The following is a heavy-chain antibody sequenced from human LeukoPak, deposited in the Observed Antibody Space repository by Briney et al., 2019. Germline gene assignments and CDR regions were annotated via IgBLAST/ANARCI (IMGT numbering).Heavy chain of an antibody. J-gene: IGHJ4*02. CDR3: AKDPRIQPKKQHAESGDY. CDR2: IYTSGSP. V-gene: IGHV4-4*07. D-gene: IGHD6-13*01. Sequence: PSETLSLTCTVTGGSISSYCWTWIRQPAGKGLEWIGRIYTSGSPSYNPSLKSRVTMSVDTSKDQFSLKLSSVTAADTAVYYCAKDPRIQPKKQHAESGDYWGQGILVTVSS. CDR1: GGSISSYC.